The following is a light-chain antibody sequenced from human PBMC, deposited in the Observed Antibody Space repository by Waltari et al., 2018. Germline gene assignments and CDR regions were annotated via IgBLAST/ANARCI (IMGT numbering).Light chain of an antibody. J-gene: IGKJ1*01. V-gene: IGKV3-20*01. CDR2: GAS. CDR3: QHYVRLPAT. CDR1: QSVGRS. Sequence: EIVLTQSPGTLSSSPGERATLSCRASQSVGRSLAWYQQIPGQAPRLLIYGASSRATGIPDRFSGSGSGTDFSLTISRLEPEDFAVYFCQHYVRLPATFGQGTKVAI.